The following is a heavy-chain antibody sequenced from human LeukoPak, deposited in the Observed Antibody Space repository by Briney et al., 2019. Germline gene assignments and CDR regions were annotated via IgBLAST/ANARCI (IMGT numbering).Heavy chain of an antibody. CDR1: GFTFDDYA. Sequence: PGRSLRLSCAASGFTFDDYAMHWVRQAPGKGLEWVSGISWNSGSIGYADSVKGRFTISRDNAKNSLYLQMNSLRAEDTALYYCAKDYLPGYSSSWYVSGTQPWGQGTLVTVSS. CDR3: AKDYLPGYSSSWYVSGTQP. D-gene: IGHD6-13*01. J-gene: IGHJ5*02. CDR2: ISWNSGSI. V-gene: IGHV3-9*01.